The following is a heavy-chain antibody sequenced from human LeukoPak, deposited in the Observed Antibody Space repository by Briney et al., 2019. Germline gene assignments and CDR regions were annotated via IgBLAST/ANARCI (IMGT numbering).Heavy chain of an antibody. CDR3: ARGVVVVAAADYYYYYGMDV. CDR2: FDPEDGET. CDR1: GYTLTELS. V-gene: IGHV1-24*01. J-gene: IGHJ6*02. D-gene: IGHD2-15*01. Sequence: GASVKVSCKVSGYTLTELSMHWVRQAPGKGLEWMGGFDPEDGETIYAQKFQGRVTITADKSTSTAYMELSSLRSEDTAVYYCARGVVVVAAADYYYYYGMDVWGQGTTVTVS.